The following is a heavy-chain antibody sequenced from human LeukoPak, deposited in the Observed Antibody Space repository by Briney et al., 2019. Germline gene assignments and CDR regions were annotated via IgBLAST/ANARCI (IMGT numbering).Heavy chain of an antibody. CDR2: INPTSGGT. CDR1: GYTFTGYY. CDR3: ARAFYSSSWYWVSYGMDV. Sequence: ASVKVSCKASGYTFTGYYMHWVRQAPGREVEGMGWINPTSGGTNYEQKFQGRVTMTRDTSISTAYMELSRLRSDDTAVYYCARAFYSSSWYWVSYGMDVWGQGTTVTVSS. J-gene: IGHJ6*02. D-gene: IGHD6-13*01. V-gene: IGHV1-2*02.